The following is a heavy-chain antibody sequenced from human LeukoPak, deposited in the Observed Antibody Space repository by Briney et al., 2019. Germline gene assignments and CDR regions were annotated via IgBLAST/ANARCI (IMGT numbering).Heavy chain of an antibody. CDR3: ATTSIAAAVPGCFDY. Sequence: PGRSLRLSCEASGXTFSSYEMNWVRQAPGKGLEWVSYISSSGKTIYYADSTKGRFTVSRDNAKNSLYLQMNSLRAEDTAVYYCATTSIAAAVPGCFDYWGQGTLVTVFS. CDR2: ISSSGKTI. D-gene: IGHD6-13*01. V-gene: IGHV3-48*03. J-gene: IGHJ4*02. CDR1: GXTFSSYE.